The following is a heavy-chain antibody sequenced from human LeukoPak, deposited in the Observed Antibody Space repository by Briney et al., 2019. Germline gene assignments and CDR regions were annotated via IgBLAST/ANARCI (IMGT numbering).Heavy chain of an antibody. Sequence: GGSLRLSCAASGFTFDDYAMHWVRQAPGKGLEWVSGITWNSGSRDYADSVKGRFTISRDNARNSLDLQMNSLRAEDTAFYYCAKGTGSSSWNYFDYWGQGTLVTVSS. CDR2: ITWNSGSR. CDR3: AKGTGSSSWNYFDY. V-gene: IGHV3-9*01. J-gene: IGHJ4*02. D-gene: IGHD6-13*01. CDR1: GFTFDDYA.